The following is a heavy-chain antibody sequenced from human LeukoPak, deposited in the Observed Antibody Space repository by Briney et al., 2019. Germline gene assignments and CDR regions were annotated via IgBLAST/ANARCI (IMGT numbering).Heavy chain of an antibody. CDR3: ARDFTPGVDTAMVLDY. Sequence: SETLSLTCAVYGGSFSGYYWSWIRQPPGKGLEWIGEINHSGSTNYNPSLKSRVTISVDTSKNQFSLKLSSVTAADTAVYYCARDFTPGVDTAMVLDYWGQGTLVTVSS. V-gene: IGHV4-34*01. J-gene: IGHJ4*02. D-gene: IGHD5-18*01. CDR2: INHSGST. CDR1: GGSFSGYY.